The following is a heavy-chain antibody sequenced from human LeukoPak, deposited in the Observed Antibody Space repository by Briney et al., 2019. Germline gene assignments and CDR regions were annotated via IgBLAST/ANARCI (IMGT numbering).Heavy chain of an antibody. CDR2: INHGGST. J-gene: IGHJ4*01. CDR1: VGSFSGYY. Sequence: SETLSLTCAVYVGSFSGYYWSWIRQPPGKGLEWVGEINHGGSTNYNPSLKSRITMSVDTSKSQFSLRLSSVTAADTAVYYCARIGDGYNRPPDYWGQGTTVSISS. D-gene: IGHD5-24*01. CDR3: ARIGDGYNRPPDY. V-gene: IGHV4-34*01.